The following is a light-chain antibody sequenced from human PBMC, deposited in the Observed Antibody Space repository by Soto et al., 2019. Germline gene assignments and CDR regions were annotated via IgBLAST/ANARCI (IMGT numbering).Light chain of an antibody. CDR1: QSISSTF. CDR2: GAS. J-gene: IGKJ1*01. CDR3: QQYFSSWT. V-gene: IGKV3-20*01. Sequence: EIVLTQSPGTLSLSPGERATLSCRASQSISSTFLAWYQHKPGQAPRVLIYGASRRATGIPDRFSGSGSGTDFPLTISRLEPEDFAFYYCQQYFSSWTFGQGAKVEMK.